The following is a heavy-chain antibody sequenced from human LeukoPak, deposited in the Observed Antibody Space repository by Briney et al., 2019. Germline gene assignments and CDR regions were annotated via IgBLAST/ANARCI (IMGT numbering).Heavy chain of an antibody. D-gene: IGHD3-10*02. CDR3: ARSTGSTMFIDY. J-gene: IGHJ4*02. Sequence: SETLSLTCTVSGGSISPYYWSWIRQPPGKGLEWLGYIYYSGNTDYNPSLRSRVAISVDTSKNQFSLKLSSVTAADTAVYYCARSTGSTMFIDYWGQGTLVAVSS. CDR2: IYYSGNT. V-gene: IGHV4-59*01. CDR1: GGSISPYY.